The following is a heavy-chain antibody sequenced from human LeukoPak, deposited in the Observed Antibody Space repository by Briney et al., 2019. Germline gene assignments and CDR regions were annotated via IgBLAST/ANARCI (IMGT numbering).Heavy chain of an antibody. D-gene: IGHD3-22*01. V-gene: IGHV1-69*05. Sequence: SVNVSCKASGGTFSSYAISWVRQAPGQGLEWVGGIIPIFGTANYAQKFQGRVTITTDESTSTAYMELSSLRSEDTAVYYCARVAMANYYDSSGYYLDYWGQGTLVTVSS. J-gene: IGHJ4*02. CDR3: ARVAMANYYDSSGYYLDY. CDR2: IIPIFGTA. CDR1: GGTFSSYA.